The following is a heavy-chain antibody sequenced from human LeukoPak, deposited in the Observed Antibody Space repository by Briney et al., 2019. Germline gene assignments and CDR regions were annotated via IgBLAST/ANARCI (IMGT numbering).Heavy chain of an antibody. Sequence: PSETLSLTCTVSGGSISSYYWSWIRQPPGKGLEWIGYIYYSGNTNYNPYLKSRVTISVDTSKNQFYLNLSSVTAADTAVYYCAREGRGAAAGMDYWGQGSLVTVSS. CDR2: IYYSGNT. CDR3: AREGRGAAAGMDY. CDR1: GGSISSYY. V-gene: IGHV4-59*01. D-gene: IGHD6-13*01. J-gene: IGHJ4*02.